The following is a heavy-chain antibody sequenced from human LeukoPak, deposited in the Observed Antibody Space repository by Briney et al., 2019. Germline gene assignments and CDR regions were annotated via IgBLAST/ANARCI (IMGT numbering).Heavy chain of an antibody. D-gene: IGHD2-21*02. V-gene: IGHV3-74*01. CDR2: SNSDGSST. J-gene: IGHJ4*02. Sequence: PGGSLRLSCAASGFTFRSYWMHWVRQAPGKGQVWVSRSNSDGSSTTYADSVKGRFTVSRDNAKNTLYLQMNSLRAEDTAVYYCAREDFNDYYFDYWGQGTLVTVSS. CDR3: AREDFNDYYFDY. CDR1: GFTFRSYW.